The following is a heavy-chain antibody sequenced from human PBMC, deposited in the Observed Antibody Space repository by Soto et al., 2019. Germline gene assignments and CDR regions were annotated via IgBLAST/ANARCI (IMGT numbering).Heavy chain of an antibody. D-gene: IGHD3-22*01. V-gene: IGHV3-21*01. CDR2: ISSSSSYI. CDR3: ARADSQAAYYYGMDV. CDR1: VFTFNSYS. Sequence: PAVSLRLSCAASVFTFNSYSMNWVRQAPGKGLEWVSSISSSSSYIYYADSVKGRFTISRGNAKNSLYLQMNSLRAEDTAVYYCARADSQAAYYYGMDVWGQGNTVTVS. J-gene: IGHJ6*02.